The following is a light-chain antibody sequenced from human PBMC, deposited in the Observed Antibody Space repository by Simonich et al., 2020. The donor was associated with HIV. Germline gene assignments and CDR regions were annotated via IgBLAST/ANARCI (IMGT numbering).Light chain of an antibody. V-gene: IGKV4-1*01. J-gene: IGKJ2*01. CDR1: QSVLYSSNNKNY. Sequence: DIVMTQSPDSLAVSLGERATINCKSSQSVLYSSNNKNYLAWYQQQPGQPPKLLMYWASTRESGVPDRFSGSGSGTDFTLTISSLQAEDVAVYFCQQCHSHPHTFGQGTKVEIK. CDR2: WAS. CDR3: QQCHSHPHT.